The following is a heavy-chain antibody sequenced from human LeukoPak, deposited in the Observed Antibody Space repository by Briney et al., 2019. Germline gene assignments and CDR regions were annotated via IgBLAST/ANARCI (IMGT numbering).Heavy chain of an antibody. V-gene: IGHV3-53*01. J-gene: IGHJ4*02. CDR3: ARDDVHYYDSSGYGDY. Sequence: GGSLRLSCAASGFTVSSSYMSWVRQAPRKGLEWLAVMYSGGTTYYADSVKGRFTISRDNSKNTLYLQMNNLRVEDTAVYYCARDDVHYYDSSGYGDYWGQGTLVTVSS. CDR1: GFTVSSSY. D-gene: IGHD3-22*01. CDR2: MYSGGTT.